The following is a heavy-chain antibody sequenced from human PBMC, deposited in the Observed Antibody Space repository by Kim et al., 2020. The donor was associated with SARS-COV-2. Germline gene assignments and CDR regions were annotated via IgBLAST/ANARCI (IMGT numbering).Heavy chain of an antibody. CDR2: ISYDGSNK. Sequence: GGSLILSCAASGFTFSSYAMHWVRQAPGKGLEWVAVISYDGSNKYYADSVKGRFTISRDNSKNTLYLQMNSLRAEDTAVYYCARNYYDSSDAFDIWGQGTMVTVSS. D-gene: IGHD3-22*01. J-gene: IGHJ3*02. CDR3: ARNYYDSSDAFDI. CDR1: GFTFSSYA. V-gene: IGHV3-30*04.